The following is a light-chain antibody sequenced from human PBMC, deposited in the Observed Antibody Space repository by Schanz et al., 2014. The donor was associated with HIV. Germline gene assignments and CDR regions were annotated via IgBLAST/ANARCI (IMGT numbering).Light chain of an antibody. V-gene: IGLV2-14*03. CDR2: DVD. Sequence: QSALTQPASVSGSPGQSITISCTGTSSDIGGYNYVSWYQQHPGKAPKLILYDVDNRPAGVSNRFSGSKSGNTASLTISGLQAEDEADYYCCSYAGSSTLVFGGGTKLTVL. CDR1: SSDIGGYNY. CDR3: CSYAGSSTLV. J-gene: IGLJ2*01.